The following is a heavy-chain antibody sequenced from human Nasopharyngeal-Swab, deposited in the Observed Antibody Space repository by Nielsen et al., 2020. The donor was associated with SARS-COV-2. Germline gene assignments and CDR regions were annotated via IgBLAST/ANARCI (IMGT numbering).Heavy chain of an antibody. J-gene: IGHJ4*02. Sequence: GESLKISCKGSGYSFTSYWIAWVRQMPGKGLEWIGLIYPSDSETRYSPSFEGQVTISADKSISTAYLQWSSLKASDTAMYYCARGWYSGSDYWGQGTLVTVSS. CDR3: ARGWYSGSDY. CDR2: IYPSDSET. D-gene: IGHD6-19*01. V-gene: IGHV5-51*01. CDR1: GYSFTSYW.